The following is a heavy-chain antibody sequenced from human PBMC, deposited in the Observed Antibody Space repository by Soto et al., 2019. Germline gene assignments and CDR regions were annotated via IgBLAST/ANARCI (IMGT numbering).Heavy chain of an antibody. CDR1: GYTFSGYY. CDR3: ARSLTEGYCTITGCYTRPLYGMDV. Sequence: SFKVSCKATGYTFSGYYIHRPRQAPGQGLAWMGWINPNSGGTNYAQKFQGRVTVTRDTPTSTAYMELSRLTSDDTAVYYCARSLTEGYCTITGCYTRPLYGMDVWGQGTTVTVSS. V-gene: IGHV1-2*02. D-gene: IGHD2-2*02. J-gene: IGHJ6*02. CDR2: INPNSGGT.